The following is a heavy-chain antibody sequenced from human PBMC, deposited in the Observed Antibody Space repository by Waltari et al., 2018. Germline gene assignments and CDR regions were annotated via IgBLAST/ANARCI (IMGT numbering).Heavy chain of an antibody. V-gene: IGHV1-8*01. D-gene: IGHD2-2*01. CDR1: GYTFTSYD. J-gene: IGHJ6*03. CDR2: RNPNSGNT. Sequence: QVQLVQSGAEVKKPGASVKVSCKASGYTFTSYDINWVRQATGQGLEWMGWRNPNSGNTGNAQKFQGRVTMTRNTSISTAYMELSSLRSEDTAVYYCARACSSTSCYLNYYYYYMDVWGKGTTVTVSS. CDR3: ARACSSTSCYLNYYYYYMDV.